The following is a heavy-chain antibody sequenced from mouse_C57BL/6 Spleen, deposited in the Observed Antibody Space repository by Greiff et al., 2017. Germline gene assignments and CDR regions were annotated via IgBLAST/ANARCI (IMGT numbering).Heavy chain of an antibody. J-gene: IGHJ3*01. Sequence: VQLQQPGAELVMPGASVKLSCKASGYTFTSYWMHWVKQRPGQGLEWIGEIDPSDSYTNYNQKFKGKSTLTVDKSSSTAYMQLSSLTSEDSAVYYCAREGFGSRYWFAYWGQGTLVTVSA. V-gene: IGHV1-69*01. CDR3: AREGFGSRYWFAY. CDR2: IDPSDSYT. D-gene: IGHD1-1*01. CDR1: GYTFTSYW.